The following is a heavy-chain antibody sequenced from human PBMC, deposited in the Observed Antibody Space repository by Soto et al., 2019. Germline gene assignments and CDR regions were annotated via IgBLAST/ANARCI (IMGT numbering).Heavy chain of an antibody. CDR3: ARDYYYGSESPFVDY. V-gene: IGHV3-7*05. CDR2: IKQDGSEK. J-gene: IGHJ4*02. Sequence: EVQLVESGGGLVQPGGSLRLSCAASGFTFSNYWMSWVRQAPGKGLEWVANIKQDGSEKYYVDSVKGRFTISRDNAKNSLYLQMNSLRAEDTAVYYCARDYYYGSESPFVDYWGPGTLVTVSS. CDR1: GFTFSNYW. D-gene: IGHD3-10*01.